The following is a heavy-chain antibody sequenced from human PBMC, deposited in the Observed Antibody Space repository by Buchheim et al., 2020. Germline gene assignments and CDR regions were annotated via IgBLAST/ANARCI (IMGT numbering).Heavy chain of an antibody. CDR2: IHLGDSDT. Sequence: DVQLVQSAAEVKKPGESLRISCKASGYSSSPYWIAWVRQLPGEGLEWMGMIHLGDSDTRYSPSFQGQVTISADRSITTAYPQWSRLRASDTAMYYCARHQTAYGGYYGMDVWGQGTT. J-gene: IGHJ6*02. CDR3: ARHQTAYGGYYGMDV. D-gene: IGHD4-17*01. V-gene: IGHV5-51*01. CDR1: GYSSSPYW.